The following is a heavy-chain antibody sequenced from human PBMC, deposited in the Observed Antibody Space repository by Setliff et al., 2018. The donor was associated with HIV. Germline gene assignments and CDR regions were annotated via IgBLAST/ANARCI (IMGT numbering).Heavy chain of an antibody. Sequence: PSETLSLTCTVSGGSISSYSWRWIRQHPGKGLEWIGYIHYSGSTYFNPSLKSRVTISLDTSKNQFSLKLSSVTAADTAVYYCARLMHYYDSFWVLWRENYFDSWGRGTLVTVS. J-gene: IGHJ4*01. D-gene: IGHD3-22*01. CDR2: IHYSGST. CDR1: GGSISSYS. CDR3: ARLMHYYDSFWVLWRENYFDS. V-gene: IGHV4-59*08.